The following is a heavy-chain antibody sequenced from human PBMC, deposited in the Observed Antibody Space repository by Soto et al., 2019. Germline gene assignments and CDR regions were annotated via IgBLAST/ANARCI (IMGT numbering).Heavy chain of an antibody. CDR1: GGTFSSYT. CDR2: IIPILGIA. Sequence: ASVKVSCKASGGTFSSYTISWVRQAPGQGLEWMGRIIPILGIANYAQKFQGRVTITADKSTSTAYMELSSLRSEDTAVYYCARATVTTLGYYYYYMDVWGKGTTVTVSS. D-gene: IGHD4-17*01. V-gene: IGHV1-69*02. CDR3: ARATVTTLGYYYYYMDV. J-gene: IGHJ6*03.